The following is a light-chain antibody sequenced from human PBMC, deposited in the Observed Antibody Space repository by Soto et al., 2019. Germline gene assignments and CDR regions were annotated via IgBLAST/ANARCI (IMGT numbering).Light chain of an antibody. CDR2: GAS. CDR1: QSVSSN. V-gene: IGKV3-15*01. Sequence: EIVMTQSPATLSVSPGERATLSCRASQSVSSNLAWYQQKPGQAPRLLIYGASTRATGIPARFSGSGSGTEFTLTISSLQSEDFAVYYCQQYNNWPFFGPGTKVDI. J-gene: IGKJ3*01. CDR3: QQYNNWPF.